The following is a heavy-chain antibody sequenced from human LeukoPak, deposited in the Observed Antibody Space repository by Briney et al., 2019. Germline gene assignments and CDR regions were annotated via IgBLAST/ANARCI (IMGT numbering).Heavy chain of an antibody. D-gene: IGHD3-22*01. CDR1: GGSFSGYY. Sequence: SETLSLTCGVYGGSFSGYYWSWIRQPPGKGLEWIGEVSHSGSTNYNPSLKSRVTILVDTSKNQFSLKLSSVTAADTAVYYCARIKTYYYDSSGNRPFDYWGQGTLVTVSS. CDR3: ARIKTYYYDSSGNRPFDY. CDR2: VSHSGST. J-gene: IGHJ4*02. V-gene: IGHV4-34*01.